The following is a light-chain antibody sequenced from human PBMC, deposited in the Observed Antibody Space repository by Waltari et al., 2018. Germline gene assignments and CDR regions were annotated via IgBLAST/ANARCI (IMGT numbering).Light chain of an antibody. CDR1: QDVETS. V-gene: IGKV3-11*01. CDR2: DAS. Sequence: EVILTQSPATLSLSPGERATISCWASQDVETSVAWYQQKPGHAPRLLIRDASYTATGIPARFRGSGSGTDFTLTITNVEPEDVAVYFCQQCRHWPPYSFGQGTKLDLK. J-gene: IGKJ2*03. CDR3: QQCRHWPPYS.